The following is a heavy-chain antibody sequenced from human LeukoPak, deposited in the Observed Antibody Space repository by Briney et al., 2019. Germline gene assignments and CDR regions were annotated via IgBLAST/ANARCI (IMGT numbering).Heavy chain of an antibody. CDR2: IYYSGST. CDR1: GGSISSSSYY. V-gene: IGHV4-39*07. D-gene: IGHD1-14*01. Sequence: PSETLSLTCTVSGGSISSSSYYWGWIRQPPGKGLEWIGSIYYSGSTYYNPSLKSRVTISVDTSKNQFSLKLSSVTAADAAVYYCARGRPDSYWGQGTLVTVSS. J-gene: IGHJ4*02. CDR3: ARGRPDSY.